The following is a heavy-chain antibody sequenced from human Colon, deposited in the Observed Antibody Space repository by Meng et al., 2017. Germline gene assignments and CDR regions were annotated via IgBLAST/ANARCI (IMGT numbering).Heavy chain of an antibody. Sequence: QVRLQDSAPGLVRPSETLSLICSVSGGSVSSAGYQWSWIRQPPGKGLEWIGYASTNYNPSLKSRVTISVDTSKNQFSLRLTSVTAADTAVSYCARDHMGSLDYWGQGILVTVS. CDR3: ARDHMGSLDY. V-gene: IGHV4-61*08. J-gene: IGHJ4*02. CDR2: AST. CDR1: GGSVSSAGYQ. D-gene: IGHD1-26*01.